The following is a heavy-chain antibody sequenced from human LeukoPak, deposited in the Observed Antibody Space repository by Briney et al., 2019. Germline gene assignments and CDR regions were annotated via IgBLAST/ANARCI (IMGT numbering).Heavy chain of an antibody. CDR1: GFTFSDYS. Sequence: GGSLRLSCAASGFTFSDYSMNWVRQAPGKGLEWVAYISSSSSTIYYADSVKGRFTVSRDNAKNSLYLQMNSLRAEDTAVYYCARGGGGNWDDVFDVWGQGTMVTVSA. J-gene: IGHJ3*01. CDR3: ARGGGGNWDDVFDV. V-gene: IGHV3-48*01. CDR2: ISSSSSTI. D-gene: IGHD7-27*01.